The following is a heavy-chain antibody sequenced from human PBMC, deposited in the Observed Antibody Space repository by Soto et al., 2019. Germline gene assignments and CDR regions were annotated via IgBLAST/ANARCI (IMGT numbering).Heavy chain of an antibody. Sequence: QVPLVQSGAEVKKPGASVKVSCKASGYTFTSYGISWVRQAPGQGLEWMGWISAYNGNTNYAQKLQGRVTMTTDTYTSTAYMELRSLRSDDTAVYYCARVPRTLWFGELLYDYWGQGTLVTVSS. CDR1: GYTFTSYG. J-gene: IGHJ4*02. CDR2: ISAYNGNT. V-gene: IGHV1-18*04. CDR3: ARVPRTLWFGELLYDY. D-gene: IGHD3-10*01.